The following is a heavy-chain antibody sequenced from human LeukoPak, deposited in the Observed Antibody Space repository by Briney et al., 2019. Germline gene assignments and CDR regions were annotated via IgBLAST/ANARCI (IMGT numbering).Heavy chain of an antibody. CDR2: IYCGGST. CDR3: ARNYGDWYFDL. Sequence: PGGSLRLSCAASGFTVSSNYMSWVRQAPGKGLEWVSVIYCGGSTYYADSVKGRFTISRDNSKNTLYLQMNSLRAEDTAVYYCARNYGDWYFDLWGRGTLVTVSS. V-gene: IGHV3-53*01. J-gene: IGHJ2*01. CDR1: GFTVSSNY. D-gene: IGHD4-17*01.